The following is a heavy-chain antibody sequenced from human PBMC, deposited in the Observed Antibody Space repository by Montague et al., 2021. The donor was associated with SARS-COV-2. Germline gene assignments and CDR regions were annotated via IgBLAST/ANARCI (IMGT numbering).Heavy chain of an antibody. Sequence: SETLSLTCAVSGGSISSSNWWSWVRQPPGKGLEWIGEIYHSGSTNYNPSLKSRVTISVDTSKNQFSLKLSSVTAADTAVYYCARTDYISSWFGAKKWFDPWGQGTLVTVSS. V-gene: IGHV4-4*02. J-gene: IGHJ5*02. D-gene: IGHD6-13*01. CDR2: IYHSGST. CDR1: GGSISSSNW. CDR3: ARTDYISSWFGAKKWFDP.